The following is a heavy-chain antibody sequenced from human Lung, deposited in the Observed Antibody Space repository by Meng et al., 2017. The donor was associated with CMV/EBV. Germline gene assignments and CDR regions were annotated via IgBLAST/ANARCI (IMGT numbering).Heavy chain of an antibody. CDR1: GGSFSGYY. V-gene: IGHV4-34*01. CDR3: ARINIASRRAIDY. Sequence: SETLSLXCAVYGGSFSGYYWSWIRQPPGKGLEWIGEINHSGSTYYNPSLKSRVTISVDTSKNQFSLKLSSVTAADTAVYYCARINIASRRAIDYWGQGTLVTVSS. CDR2: INHSGST. D-gene: IGHD6-6*01. J-gene: IGHJ4*02.